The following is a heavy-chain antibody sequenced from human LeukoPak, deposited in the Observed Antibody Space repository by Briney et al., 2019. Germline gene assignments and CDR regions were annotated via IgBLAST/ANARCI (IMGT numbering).Heavy chain of an antibody. D-gene: IGHD2-8*01. CDR3: AREADDGVYYFDY. CDR2: IKQDGSEK. V-gene: IGHV3-7*01. Sequence: PGGSLRLSCAASGFTFSSYWMSWVRQAPGKGLEWVANIKQDGSEKYYVDSVKGRFTISRDSAKNSLYLQINSLRAEDTAVYYCAREADDGVYYFDYWGQGTLVTVPS. CDR1: GFTFSSYW. J-gene: IGHJ4*02.